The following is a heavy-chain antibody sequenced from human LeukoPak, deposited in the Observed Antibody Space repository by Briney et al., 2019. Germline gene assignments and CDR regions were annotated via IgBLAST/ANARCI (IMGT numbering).Heavy chain of an antibody. V-gene: IGHV4-4*09. CDR1: GGSITGYY. CDR2: MYTSGST. J-gene: IGHJ4*02. Sequence: PSETLSLTCTVSGGSITGYYWSWIRQPPGKGLEWIGYMYTSGSTNYNPSLKSRVTISIDTPKNQFSLRLSSVTAADTAVYHCARVRRDCSSTSCFRNPNFDYWGQGTLVTVSS. CDR3: ARVRRDCSSTSCFRNPNFDY. D-gene: IGHD2-2*01.